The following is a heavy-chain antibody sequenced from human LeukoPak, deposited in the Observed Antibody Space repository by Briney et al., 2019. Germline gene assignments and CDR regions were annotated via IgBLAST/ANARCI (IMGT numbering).Heavy chain of an antibody. CDR3: VRDLAIFGVVIEYYFDY. V-gene: IGHV3-7*01. CDR1: GFTFSNYW. J-gene: IGHJ4*02. CDR2: ITQGGSEK. D-gene: IGHD3-3*01. Sequence: GGSLRLSCAASGFTFSNYWMSWVRQAPGKGLAWVASITQGGSEKFCVDSVKGRFTLSSDNGKNSLHLQMNILRAEDMAVYYCVRDLAIFGVVIEYYFDYWGQGTLVTVSS.